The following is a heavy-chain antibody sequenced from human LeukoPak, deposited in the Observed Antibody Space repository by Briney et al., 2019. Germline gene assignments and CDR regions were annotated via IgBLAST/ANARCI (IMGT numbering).Heavy chain of an antibody. CDR2: IWYDGSNK. D-gene: IGHD3-22*01. Sequence: GRSLRLSCAASGFTFSSYGMHWVRQAPGKGLEWVAVIWYDGSNKYYADSVKGRFTISRDNSKNTLYLQMNSLRAKDTAVYYCAREAVYYDSSGYYFDYWGQGTLVTVSS. CDR1: GFTFSSYG. V-gene: IGHV3-33*01. CDR3: AREAVYYDSSGYYFDY. J-gene: IGHJ4*02.